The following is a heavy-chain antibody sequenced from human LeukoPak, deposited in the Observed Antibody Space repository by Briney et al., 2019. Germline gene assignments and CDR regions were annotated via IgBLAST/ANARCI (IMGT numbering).Heavy chain of an antibody. V-gene: IGHV3-7*01. CDR1: GFTISSYW. Sequence: GGSLRLSCASSGFTISSYWMTWVRQAPGKGLEGVANIKQDGREKFYVDSVKGRFTISRDNAKNSLYLQMNSLRADDTAIYYCAREAGDTRAYYYYSMDVWGKGTTVTVSS. CDR3: AREAGDTRAYYYYSMDV. J-gene: IGHJ6*03. D-gene: IGHD1-26*01. CDR2: IKQDGREK.